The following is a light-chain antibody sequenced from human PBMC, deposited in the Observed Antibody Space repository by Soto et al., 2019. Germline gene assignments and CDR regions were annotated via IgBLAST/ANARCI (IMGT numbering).Light chain of an antibody. Sequence: ENVLTQSPGTLSLSPGERATLSCRASQGVSSSYLAWYQQKPGQAPRLLIYGTSSRATGIPDRFSGSGSGTDFTLTISRLEPEDYAVYYCQQYGNSPPYTFGQGTKLEIK. V-gene: IGKV3-20*01. CDR2: GTS. CDR1: QGVSSSY. J-gene: IGKJ2*01. CDR3: QQYGNSPPYT.